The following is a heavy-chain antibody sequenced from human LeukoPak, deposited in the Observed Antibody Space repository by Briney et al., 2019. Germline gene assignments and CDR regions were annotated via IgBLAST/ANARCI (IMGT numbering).Heavy chain of an antibody. CDR1: GLTLSDFY. Sequence: NPGGSLRLSYGASGLTLSDFYMIWIRQAPGKGLEWLSYISNIGNTMYHADSVKGRFTISRDNAKNSLYLEMNTLRAEDTAVYYCPRERIAFARVIVPNFFDSWGQGTLVTVSS. CDR2: ISNIGNTM. J-gene: IGHJ4*02. V-gene: IGHV3-11*04. CDR3: PRERIAFARVIVPNFFDS. D-gene: IGHD3-16*02.